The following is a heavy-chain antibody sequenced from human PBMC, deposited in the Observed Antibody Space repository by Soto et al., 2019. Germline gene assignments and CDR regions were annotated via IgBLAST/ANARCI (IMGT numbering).Heavy chain of an antibody. CDR3: TTTSRTGWSS. D-gene: IGHD6-19*01. Sequence: GGSLRLSCAASGFTFSNAWMNWFRQAPGRGLEWVGRIKSKTDGGTTDYAAPVRDRFTISRDDSKTMVFLQMNGLKTEDTALYYCTTTSRTGWSSWGQGTLVTVSS. CDR2: IKSKTDGGTT. CDR1: GFTFSNAW. V-gene: IGHV3-15*07. J-gene: IGHJ4*02.